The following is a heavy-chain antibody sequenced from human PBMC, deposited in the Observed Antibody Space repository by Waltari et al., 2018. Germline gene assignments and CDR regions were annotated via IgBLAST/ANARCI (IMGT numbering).Heavy chain of an antibody. Sequence: EVQLVESGGGLVQPGGSLRLSCAASGFTFSSYSMNWVRQAPGKGLEWVSYISSSSSTIYYADSVKGRFTISRDNAKNSLYLQMNSLRAEDTAVYYCAREKYYYGSGSYSKPPFPFDYWGQGTLVTVSS. D-gene: IGHD3-10*01. CDR3: AREKYYYGSGSYSKPPFPFDY. CDR2: ISSSSSTI. J-gene: IGHJ4*02. CDR1: GFTFSSYS. V-gene: IGHV3-48*04.